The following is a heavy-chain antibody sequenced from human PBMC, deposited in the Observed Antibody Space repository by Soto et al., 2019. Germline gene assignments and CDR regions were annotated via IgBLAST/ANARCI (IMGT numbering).Heavy chain of an antibody. D-gene: IGHD1-7*01. CDR3: AKVFRYNWNYGEDFFDY. Sequence: GGSLRLSCAASAFTFSSYAMTWVRQAPGKGLEWISVISGSGGTTYYADSVKGRFTISRDNSKNTLYLQMYSLRAEDTAVYYCAKVFRYNWNYGEDFFDYWGQGSLVTVSS. CDR2: ISGSGGTT. CDR1: AFTFSSYA. V-gene: IGHV3-23*01. J-gene: IGHJ4*02.